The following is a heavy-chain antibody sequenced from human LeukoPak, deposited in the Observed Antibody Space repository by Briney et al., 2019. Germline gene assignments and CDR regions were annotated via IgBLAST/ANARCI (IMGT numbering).Heavy chain of an antibody. V-gene: IGHV4-34*01. CDR3: AREEYSSDWYGHDS. CDR2: IHYSGSA. D-gene: IGHD6-13*01. Sequence: PSETLSLTCAVYGGSFSGYYWTWIRQPPGKGLEWIGEIHYSGSATYNPSLKSRVTLSVDTSKNQFSLRLTSVTAADTAFYYCAREEYSSDWYGHDSWGQGTLVTVSS. CDR1: GGSFSGYY. J-gene: IGHJ4*02.